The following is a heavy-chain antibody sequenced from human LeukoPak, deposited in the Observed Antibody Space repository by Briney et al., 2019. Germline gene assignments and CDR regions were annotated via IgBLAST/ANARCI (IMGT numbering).Heavy chain of an antibody. CDR2: ISGSGSST. D-gene: IGHD5-18*01. Sequence: PGGSLRLSCAASGFTFSSYAMSWVRQAPGKGLEWVSAISGSGSSTYYADSVKGRFTISRDNSKNTLYLQMNSLRAEDTAVYYCAKDRRYSYGPTDGWGQGTLVTVSS. V-gene: IGHV3-23*01. J-gene: IGHJ4*02. CDR1: GFTFSSYA. CDR3: AKDRRYSYGPTDG.